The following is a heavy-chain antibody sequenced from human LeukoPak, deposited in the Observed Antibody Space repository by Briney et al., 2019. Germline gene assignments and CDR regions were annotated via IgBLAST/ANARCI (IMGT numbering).Heavy chain of an antibody. Sequence: QTGGSLRLSCAASGFTVSSNYMSWVRQAPGKGLEWVSVIYSGGSTYYADSVKGRFTISRDNSKNTLYLQMNSLRAEDTAVYYCASREQWFIYYYGMDVWGQGTTVTVSS. CDR2: IYSGGST. V-gene: IGHV3-66*01. D-gene: IGHD6-19*01. J-gene: IGHJ6*02. CDR1: GFTVSSNY. CDR3: ASREQWFIYYYGMDV.